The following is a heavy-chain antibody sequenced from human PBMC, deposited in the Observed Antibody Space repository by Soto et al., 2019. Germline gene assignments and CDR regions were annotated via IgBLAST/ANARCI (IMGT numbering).Heavy chain of an antibody. CDR2: IHYSGHI. CDR3: ARYFLRGRFFDS. Sequence: QLQLQESGPGLVKPSETLSLTCAVSGGSFSSSYYWGWIGQPPGKGLYWLGNIHYSGHIYYNPSLKRRFAMSVDTSKNQFSLKLPSVTAADTAVYYCARYFLRGRFFDSGGQGTLVTVS. J-gene: IGHJ4*02. CDR1: GGSFSSSYY. D-gene: IGHD3-10*01. V-gene: IGHV4-39*01.